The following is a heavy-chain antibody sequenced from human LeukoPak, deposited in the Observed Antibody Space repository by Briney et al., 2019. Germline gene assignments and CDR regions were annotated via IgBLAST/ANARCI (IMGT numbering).Heavy chain of an antibody. CDR3: ARDRGDGYNLDY. V-gene: IGHV4-34*01. Sequence: PSETLSLTCAVYGGSFSDYYWSWIRQPPGKGLEWIGEINHGGSTNYNPSLKSRVTISVDTSKNQFSLKLSSVTAADTAVYYCARDRGDGYNLDYWGQGTLVTVSS. J-gene: IGHJ4*02. CDR2: INHGGST. D-gene: IGHD5-24*01. CDR1: GGSFSDYY.